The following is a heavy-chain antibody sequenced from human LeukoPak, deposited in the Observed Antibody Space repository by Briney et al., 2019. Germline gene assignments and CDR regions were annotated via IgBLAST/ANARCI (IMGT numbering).Heavy chain of an antibody. CDR1: GFTFSSYW. V-gene: IGHV3-48*04. Sequence: GGSLRLSCAASGFTFSSYWMSWVRQAPGKGLEWVSYISTNCNTIYYADSVKGRFTISRDNAKNSLYLQMNSLRAEDTAVYYCARALGYCGGGSCSRPQYYYYYYYMDVWGKGTTVTISS. D-gene: IGHD2-15*01. CDR2: ISTNCNTI. CDR3: ARALGYCGGGSCSRPQYYYYYYYMDV. J-gene: IGHJ6*03.